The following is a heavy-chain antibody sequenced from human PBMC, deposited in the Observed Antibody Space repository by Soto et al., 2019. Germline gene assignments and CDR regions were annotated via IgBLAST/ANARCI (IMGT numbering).Heavy chain of an antibody. CDR1: EDSISRLGDC. J-gene: IGHJ4*02. D-gene: IGHD3-22*01. CDR3: ARDANYYYGSSDYPW. CDR2: ISNSGRV. Sequence: PSQTLSLISTVSEDSISRLGDCCTWIRQHPGKGLEWIGYISNSGRVYCNPSLKSRLTISLYLQMNSLRDEDTAVYYCARDANYYYGSSDYPWWGQGTLVTVSS. V-gene: IGHV4-31*03.